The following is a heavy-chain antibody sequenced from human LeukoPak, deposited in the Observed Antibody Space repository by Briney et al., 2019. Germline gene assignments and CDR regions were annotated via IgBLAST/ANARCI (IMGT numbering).Heavy chain of an antibody. CDR3: ARARPYSNHYYFDY. V-gene: IGHV4-31*03. J-gene: IGHJ4*02. CDR2: IYYSGST. Sequence: KPSETLSLTCTVSGGSISSDGYYWSWIRQHPGKGLEWIGYIYYSGSTYYNPSLKSRVTISVDTSKNQFSLKLSSVTAADTAVYYCARARPYSNHYYFDYWGQGTLVTVSS. D-gene: IGHD4-11*01. CDR1: GGSISSDGYY.